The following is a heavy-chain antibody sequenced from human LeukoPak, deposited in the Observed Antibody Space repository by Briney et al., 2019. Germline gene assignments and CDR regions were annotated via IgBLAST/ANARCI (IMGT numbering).Heavy chain of an antibody. V-gene: IGHV4-4*02. J-gene: IGHJ4*02. D-gene: IGHD1-26*01. CDR2: ISLAGQT. CDR3: SRESGPFCPFGY. CDR1: GGSISGTNW. Sequence: SGTLSLTCGVSGGSISGTNWWSWPRQPPGQGLEWIGEISLAGQTNYNPSLNGRVTMSLDKSSNQLSLHLTSVTAADTATYFCSRESGPFCPFGYWGQGTLVIVSS.